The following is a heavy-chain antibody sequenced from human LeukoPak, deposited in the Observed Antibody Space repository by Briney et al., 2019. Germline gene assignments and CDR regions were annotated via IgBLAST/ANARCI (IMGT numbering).Heavy chain of an antibody. J-gene: IGHJ4*02. CDR2: IRSKANSYAT. CDR3: TTAPYYYGSGY. D-gene: IGHD3-10*01. CDR1: GFTFSGSA. V-gene: IGHV3-73*01. Sequence: GGSLRLSCAASGFTFSGSAMHWVRQASGKGLEWVGRIRSKANSYATAYAASVKGRFTISRDDSKNTAYLQMNSLKTEDTAVYYCTTAPYYYGSGYWGQGTLVTVSS.